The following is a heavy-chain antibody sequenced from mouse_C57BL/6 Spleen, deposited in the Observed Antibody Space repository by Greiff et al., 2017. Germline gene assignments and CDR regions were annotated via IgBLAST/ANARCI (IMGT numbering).Heavy chain of an antibody. V-gene: IGHV1-55*01. Sequence: QVQLKESGAELVKPGASVKMSCKASGYTFTSYWITWVKQRPGQGLEWIGDIYPGSGSTNYNEKFKSKATLTVDTSSSTAYMQLSSLTSEDSAVYYCASEGDYWGQGTTLTVSS. CDR3: ASEGDY. CDR2: IYPGSGST. CDR1: GYTFTSYW. J-gene: IGHJ2*01.